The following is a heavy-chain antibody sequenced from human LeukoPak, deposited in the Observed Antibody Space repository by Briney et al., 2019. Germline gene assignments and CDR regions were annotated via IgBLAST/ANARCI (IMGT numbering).Heavy chain of an antibody. J-gene: IGHJ3*02. V-gene: IGHV1-24*01. CDR2: FDPEDGET. D-gene: IGHD1-26*01. CDR1: GYTLTELS. Sequence: ASMTVSCKVSGYTLTELSMHWVRQAPGKGLEWMGGFDPEDGETIYAQKFQGRVTMTEDTSTDTAYMELSSLRSEDTAVYYCAIDIVGATSDAFDIWGQGTMVTVSS. CDR3: AIDIVGATSDAFDI.